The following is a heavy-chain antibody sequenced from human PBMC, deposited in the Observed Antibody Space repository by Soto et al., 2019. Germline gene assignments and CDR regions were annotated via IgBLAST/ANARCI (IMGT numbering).Heavy chain of an antibody. Sequence: PGGSLRLSCAASGFTFSDTWMNWVRQAPGKGLEWVGQIKSKPDGGTTDYAAPVKGRFIISRDDSQNTLYLQMNSLKIEDTAVYFFSTLYYDFWSGYHSGSDYWGQGTLVTVSS. CDR3: STLYYDFWSGYHSGSDY. D-gene: IGHD3-3*01. J-gene: IGHJ4*02. V-gene: IGHV3-15*01. CDR1: GFTFSDTW. CDR2: IKSKPDGGTT.